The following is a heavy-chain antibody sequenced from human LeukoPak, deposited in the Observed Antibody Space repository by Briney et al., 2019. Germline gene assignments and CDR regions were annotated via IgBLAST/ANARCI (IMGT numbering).Heavy chain of an antibody. CDR1: GGSFSGYY. CDR3: ARGIDTIFGVVIRNWFDP. J-gene: IGHJ5*02. V-gene: IGHV4-34*01. Sequence: PSETLSLTCAVYGGSFSGYYWSWIRQPPGKGLEGIGEIKHSGSTNYNPSLKSRVTISVDTPKNQFSLKLSSVPAADTAVYYCARGIDTIFGVVIRNWFDPWGQGTLVTVSS. CDR2: IKHSGST. D-gene: IGHD3-3*01.